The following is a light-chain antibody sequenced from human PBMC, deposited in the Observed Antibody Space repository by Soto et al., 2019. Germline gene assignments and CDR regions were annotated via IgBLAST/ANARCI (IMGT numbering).Light chain of an antibody. CDR2: GAS. Sequence: EIVLTQSPATLSVSPGNRATLSCRASQSVNSDLAWYQQKPGQAPRLLIYGASTRATGTPTRFSGSGSGTEFTLTISSLQSEDFALYYCQQRSSWPRTFGQGTKVDIK. CDR1: QSVNSD. J-gene: IGKJ1*01. CDR3: QQRSSWPRT. V-gene: IGKV3-15*01.